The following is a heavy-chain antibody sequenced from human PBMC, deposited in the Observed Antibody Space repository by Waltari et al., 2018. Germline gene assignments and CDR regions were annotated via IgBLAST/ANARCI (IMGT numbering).Heavy chain of an antibody. D-gene: IGHD6-6*01. Sequence: QVQLVQSGAAVKKPGASVKVSCKASGYTFTRYAMHWVRQAPGQRLEWMGWINAGNGNTKYSQKFQGRVTITADESTSTAYMELSSLRSEDTAVYYCARHSMHSSSSDYYYGMDVWGQGTTVTVSS. CDR1: GYTFTRYA. CDR2: INAGNGNT. J-gene: IGHJ6*02. CDR3: ARHSMHSSSSDYYYGMDV. V-gene: IGHV1-3*01.